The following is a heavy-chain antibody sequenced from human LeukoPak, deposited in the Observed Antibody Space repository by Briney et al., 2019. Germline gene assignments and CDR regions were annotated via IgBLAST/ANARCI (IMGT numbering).Heavy chain of an antibody. Sequence: GGSLRLSCAASGFTFSSYSMNWVRQAPGKGLEWVSSISSSSSYIYYADSVKGRFTISRDNAKNSLYLQMNSLRAEDTAVYYCARDIPTAVAGTFDYWGQGTLVTVSS. V-gene: IGHV3-21*01. J-gene: IGHJ4*02. D-gene: IGHD6-19*01. CDR2: ISSSSSYI. CDR3: ARDIPTAVAGTFDY. CDR1: GFTFSSYS.